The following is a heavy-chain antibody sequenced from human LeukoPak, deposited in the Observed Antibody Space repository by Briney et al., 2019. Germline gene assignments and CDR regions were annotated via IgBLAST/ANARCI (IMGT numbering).Heavy chain of an antibody. J-gene: IGHJ5*02. V-gene: IGHV1-3*01. Sequence: ASVKVSCKASGYTFTSYAMHWVRQAPGQRLEWKGWINAGNGHTKYSQKFQGRVTITRDTSASTAYMELSSLRSEDTAVYYCASPAAPYYDILTGYSWGQGTLVTVSS. CDR2: INAGNGHT. D-gene: IGHD3-9*01. CDR3: ASPAAPYYDILTGYS. CDR1: GYTFTSYA.